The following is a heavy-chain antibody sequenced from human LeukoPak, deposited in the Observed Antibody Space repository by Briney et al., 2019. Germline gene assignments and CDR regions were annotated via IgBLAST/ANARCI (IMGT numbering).Heavy chain of an antibody. V-gene: IGHV3-53*01. D-gene: IGHD2-15*01. CDR1: GLTVNNNY. CDR2: LYIGGNT. CDR3: AKSPLASCSGVKCYPLDY. J-gene: IGHJ4*02. Sequence: PGGSLRLSCAASGLTVNNNYMNWVRQAPGKGLEWVSALYIGGNTYYADSVRGRFTISRDNSKNTLYLQMNSLRAEDTAIYSCAKSPLASCSGVKCYPLDYWGQGTLVTVSS.